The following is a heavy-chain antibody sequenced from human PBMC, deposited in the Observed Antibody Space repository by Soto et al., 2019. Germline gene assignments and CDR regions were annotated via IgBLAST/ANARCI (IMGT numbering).Heavy chain of an antibody. CDR2: ISYDGSNK. J-gene: IGHJ6*02. D-gene: IGHD3-9*01. CDR3: AKDYFDWLLQYYGMDV. Sequence: GSLRLSCAASGFTFSSYGMHWVRQAPGKGLEWVAVISYDGSNKYYADSVKGRFTISRDNSKNTLYLQMNSLRAEDTAVYYCAKDYFDWLLQYYGMDVWGQGTTVTVSS. CDR1: GFTFSSYG. V-gene: IGHV3-30*18.